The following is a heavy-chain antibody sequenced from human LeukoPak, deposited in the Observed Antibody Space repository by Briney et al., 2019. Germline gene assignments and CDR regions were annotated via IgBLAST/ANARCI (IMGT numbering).Heavy chain of an antibody. CDR3: AKSYAGATSVNAFDI. V-gene: IGHV3-7*03. D-gene: IGHD1-26*01. CDR2: IKQDGSER. Sequence: GGSLRLSCAASGFTFSSYSMNWVRQAPGKGLEWVANIKQDGSERYYLDSVKGRFTLSRDNAKNSLYLQMNSLRAEDMALYYCAKSYAGATSVNAFDIWGQGTMVTVSS. J-gene: IGHJ3*02. CDR1: GFTFSSYS.